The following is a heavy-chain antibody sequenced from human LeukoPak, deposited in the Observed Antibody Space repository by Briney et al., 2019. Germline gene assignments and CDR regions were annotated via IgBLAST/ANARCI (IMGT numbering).Heavy chain of an antibody. J-gene: IGHJ1*01. CDR3: ARDPGGYYDSSGYQYFQH. Sequence: SSETLSLTCTVSGGSISSYYWSWIRQPPGKGLEWIGYIYYSGSTNYNPSLKSRVTISVDTSKNQFSLKLSSVTAADTAVYYCARDPGGYYDSSGYQYFQHWGQGTLVTVSS. D-gene: IGHD3-22*01. CDR2: IYYSGST. CDR1: GGSISSYY. V-gene: IGHV4-59*01.